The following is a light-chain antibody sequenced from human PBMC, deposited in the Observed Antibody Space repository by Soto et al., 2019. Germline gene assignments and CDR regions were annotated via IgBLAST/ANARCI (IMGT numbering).Light chain of an antibody. Sequence: DIVMTKSPLSLPVTPGEPASISCRSSQSLLHSNGYNYLDWYLQKPGQSPQLLIYLGANRAAGVPDRFSGSGSGTDFTLKISRVEAEDVCVYYCMQALQAPPYTVGQGTKLEIK. CDR2: LGA. V-gene: IGKV2-28*01. CDR3: MQALQAPPYT. J-gene: IGKJ2*01. CDR1: QSLLHSNGYNY.